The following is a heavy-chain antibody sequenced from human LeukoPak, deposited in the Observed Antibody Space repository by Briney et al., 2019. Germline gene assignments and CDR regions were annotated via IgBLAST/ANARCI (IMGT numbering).Heavy chain of an antibody. D-gene: IGHD1-26*01. CDR1: GGSISAYY. J-gene: IGHJ4*02. V-gene: IGHV4-34*01. CDR3: ARLGSYYFDY. Sequence: SETLSLTCTVSGGSISAYYWSWIRQPPGKGLEWIGEINHSGSTNYNPSLKSRVTISVDTSKNQFSLKLSSVTAADTAVYYCARLGSYYFDYWGQGTLVTVSS. CDR2: INHSGST.